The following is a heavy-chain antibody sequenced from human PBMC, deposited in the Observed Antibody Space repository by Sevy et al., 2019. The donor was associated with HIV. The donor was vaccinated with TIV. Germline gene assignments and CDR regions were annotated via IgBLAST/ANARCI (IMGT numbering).Heavy chain of an antibody. CDR1: GFTFSSYG. Sequence: GGSLRLSCAASGFTFSSYGMHWVRQAPGKGLEWVAVIWYDGSNKYYADSVKGRFTISRDNSKNTLYLQMNSLRAEDTAVYYCASRGDIVVVPAALPFDYWGQRTLVTVSS. CDR3: ASRGDIVVVPAALPFDY. J-gene: IGHJ4*02. D-gene: IGHD2-2*01. CDR2: IWYDGSNK. V-gene: IGHV3-33*01.